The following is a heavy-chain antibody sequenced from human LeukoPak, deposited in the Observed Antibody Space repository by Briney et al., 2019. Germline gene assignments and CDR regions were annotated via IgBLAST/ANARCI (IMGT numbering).Heavy chain of an antibody. J-gene: IGHJ3*02. CDR1: GFTFSSYG. CDR2: IWSGGSYE. D-gene: IGHD5-24*01. Sequence: GRSLRLSCAASGFTFSSYGMHWVRQAPGKGLEWVAVIWSGGSYESYADSVKGRFTISRDNSKSTLYLQMNSLRAEDTAVYYCAKDKDVAFDIWGQGTMLTVSS. V-gene: IGHV3-30*18. CDR3: AKDKDVAFDI.